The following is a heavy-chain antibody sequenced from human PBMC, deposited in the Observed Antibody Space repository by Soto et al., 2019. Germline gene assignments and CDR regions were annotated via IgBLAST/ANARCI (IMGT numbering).Heavy chain of an antibody. D-gene: IGHD2-2*02. Sequence: SETLSLTCTVSGGSISSGDYYWSWIRQPPGKGLEWIGYIYYSGSTYYNPSLKSRVTISVDTSKNQFSLKLNSVTAADTAVYYCARVTALGGDCSSTSCYIHAFDIWGQGTMVTVSS. V-gene: IGHV4-30-4*01. CDR1: GGSISSGDYY. CDR3: ARVTALGGDCSSTSCYIHAFDI. J-gene: IGHJ3*02. CDR2: IYYSGST.